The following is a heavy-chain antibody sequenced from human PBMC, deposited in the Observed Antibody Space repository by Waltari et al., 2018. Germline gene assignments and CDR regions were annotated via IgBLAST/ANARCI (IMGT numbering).Heavy chain of an antibody. J-gene: IGHJ4*02. CDR2: IYHSGST. CDR3: ARRSVAVAGYYFDY. D-gene: IGHD6-19*01. Sequence: QVQLQESGPGLVKPSETLSLTCAVSGYSISSGYYWGWIRQPPGKGLEWIGSIYHSGSTYYKPSLKSRVTISVDTSKNQFSLKLSSVTAADTAVYYCARRSVAVAGYYFDYWGQGTLVTVSS. CDR1: GYSISSGYY. V-gene: IGHV4-38-2*01.